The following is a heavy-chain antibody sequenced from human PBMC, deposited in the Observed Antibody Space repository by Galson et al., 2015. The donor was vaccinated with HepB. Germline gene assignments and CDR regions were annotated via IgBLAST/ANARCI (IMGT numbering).Heavy chain of an antibody. CDR1: GYTFIDYG. D-gene: IGHD3-22*01. CDR3: ARGHMTGDRSGPWALDV. J-gene: IGHJ3*01. CDR2: ISPQRGNT. V-gene: IGHV1-18*04. Sequence: SVKVSCKASGYTFIDYGIIWVRQAPGQGLEWMGWISPQRGNTNYAQKFQGRITMTTDTSTSTAHMELRSLRSDDTAVYYCARGHMTGDRSGPWALDVWGQGTMVTVSS.